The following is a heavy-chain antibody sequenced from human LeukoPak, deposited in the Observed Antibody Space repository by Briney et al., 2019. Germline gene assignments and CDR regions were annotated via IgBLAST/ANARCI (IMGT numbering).Heavy chain of an antibody. CDR3: ARELGLRERRPVDY. V-gene: IGHV1-2*02. CDR2: INPNIGGT. J-gene: IGHJ4*02. D-gene: IGHD1-1*01. CDR1: GYSFTNYW. Sequence: GESLKISCKGSGYSFTNYWITWVRQMPGKGLEWMGWINPNIGGTNYAQKFQGRVTMTRDTSISTAYMELSRLTSDDTAVYYCARELGLRERRPVDYWGQGTLVTVSS.